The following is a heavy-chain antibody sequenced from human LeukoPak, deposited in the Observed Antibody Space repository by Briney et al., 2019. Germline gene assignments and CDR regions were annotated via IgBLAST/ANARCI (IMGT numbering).Heavy chain of an antibody. CDR1: GYTFTSYA. CDR2: INAGNGNT. D-gene: IGHD5-18*01. J-gene: IGHJ6*03. Sequence: ASVKVSCKASGYTFTSYAMHWVRQAPGQRLEWMGWINAGNGNTKYSQEFQGRVTITRDTSASTAYMELSSLRSEDKAVYYCARDLDTQYYYYYYMDVWGKGTTVTVSS. CDR3: ARDLDTQYYYYYYMDV. V-gene: IGHV1-3*03.